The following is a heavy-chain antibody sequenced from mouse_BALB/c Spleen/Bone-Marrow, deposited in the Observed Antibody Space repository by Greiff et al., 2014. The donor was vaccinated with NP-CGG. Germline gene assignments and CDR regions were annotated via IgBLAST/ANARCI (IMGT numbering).Heavy chain of an antibody. Sequence: EVQLVESGGGLVKPGGSLKLSCAASGFTFSGYAMSWVRQTPEKRLEWVASISSGGSNFYPVSVKGRFTISRDNARNILYLQMSSLRSEDTAMYYCARRKTTILTTFYWYFDVWGAGTTVTVSS. D-gene: IGHD2-5*01. J-gene: IGHJ1*01. CDR2: ISSGGSN. CDR1: GFTFSGYA. V-gene: IGHV5-6-5*01. CDR3: ARRKTTILTTFYWYFDV.